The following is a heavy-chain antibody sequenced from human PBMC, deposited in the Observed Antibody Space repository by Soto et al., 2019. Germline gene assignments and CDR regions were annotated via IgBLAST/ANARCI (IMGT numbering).Heavy chain of an antibody. V-gene: IGHV1-18*01. CDR1: GYTFTSYG. D-gene: IGHD6-13*01. CDR2: ISAYNGNT. J-gene: IGHJ6*02. CDR3: ARDARDFIAAAGASYYYGMAA. Sequence: ASVKVSCKASGYTFTSYGISWVRQAPGQGLEWMGWISAYNGNTNYAQKLQGRVTMTTDTSTSTAYMELRSLRSDDTAVYYCARDARDFIAAAGASYYYGMAAWGQGTRVSVSS.